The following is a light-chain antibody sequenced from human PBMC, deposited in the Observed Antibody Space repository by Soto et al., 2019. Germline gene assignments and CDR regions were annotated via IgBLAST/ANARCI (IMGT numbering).Light chain of an antibody. V-gene: IGKV3-20*01. Sequence: EIVMTQSPVTLSVSPGERVTLSCRASQSVSSSYLAWYQQKPGQAPRLLIYGASSRATGIPDRFSGSGSGTGFTLTISRLEPEDFAVYYCQQYGSSPPTFGPGTKVDIK. CDR3: QQYGSSPPT. CDR1: QSVSSSY. CDR2: GAS. J-gene: IGKJ3*01.